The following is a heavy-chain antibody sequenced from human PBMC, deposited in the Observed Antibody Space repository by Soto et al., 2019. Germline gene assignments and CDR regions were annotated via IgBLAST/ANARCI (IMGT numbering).Heavy chain of an antibody. D-gene: IGHD2-15*01. CDR1: GYTLTELS. CDR3: ATVGSSGDTPDY. CDR2: FDPEDGET. V-gene: IGHV1-24*01. Sequence: AAVKVSCKVSGYTLTELSMHWVRQPPGKGLEWMGGFDPEDGETIYAQKFQGRVTMTEDTSTDTAYMELSSLRSEDTAVYYCATVGSSGDTPDYWGQGTLVTVSS. J-gene: IGHJ4*02.